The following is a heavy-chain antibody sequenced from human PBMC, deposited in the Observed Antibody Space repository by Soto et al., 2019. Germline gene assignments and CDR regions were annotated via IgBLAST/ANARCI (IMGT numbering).Heavy chain of an antibody. CDR2: ISSSSSYI. D-gene: IGHD3-22*01. CDR1: GFTFSSNR. J-gene: IGHJ4*02. Sequence: GGSLRLSCAASGFTFSSNRMNWVRQAPGKGLEWVSSISSSSSYIYYADSVKGRFTISRDNAKNSLYLQMNSLRAEDTAVYYCAREYYYDSSGYLYWGQGTLVTVSS. CDR3: AREYYYDSSGYLY. V-gene: IGHV3-21*01.